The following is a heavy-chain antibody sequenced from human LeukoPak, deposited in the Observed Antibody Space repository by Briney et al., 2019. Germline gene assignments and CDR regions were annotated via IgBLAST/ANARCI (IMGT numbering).Heavy chain of an antibody. CDR1: GGSISSSSYY. Sequence: SETLSLTCTVSGGSISSSSYYWGWIRQPPGKGLEWIGSIYYSGSTYYNPSLKSRVTISVDTSKNQFSLKLSSVTAAGTAVYYCARGGGGIVVVPAAISPFDYWGQGTLVTVSS. CDR2: IYYSGST. V-gene: IGHV4-39*07. CDR3: ARGGGGIVVVPAAISPFDY. D-gene: IGHD2-2*01. J-gene: IGHJ4*02.